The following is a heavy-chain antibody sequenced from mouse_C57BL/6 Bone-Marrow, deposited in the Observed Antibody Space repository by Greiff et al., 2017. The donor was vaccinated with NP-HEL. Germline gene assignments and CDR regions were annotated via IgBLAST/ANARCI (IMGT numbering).Heavy chain of an antibody. CDR3: ARSPARLLAMDY. CDR1: GYTFTDYN. D-gene: IGHD3-2*02. V-gene: IGHV1-22*01. CDR2: INPNNGGI. Sequence: VQLQQSGPELVKPGASVKMSCKASGYTFTDYNMHWVKQSHGKSLEWIGYINPNNGGISYNQKFKGKATLTVNKSSSTAYMELRSLTSEDSAVYYCARSPARLLAMDYWGQGTSVTVSS. J-gene: IGHJ4*01.